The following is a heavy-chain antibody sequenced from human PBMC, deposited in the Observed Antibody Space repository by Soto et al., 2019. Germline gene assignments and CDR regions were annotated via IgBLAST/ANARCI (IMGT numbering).Heavy chain of an antibody. CDR2: ISAYNGNT. V-gene: IGHV1-18*01. J-gene: IGHJ4*02. CDR1: GYTFTSYG. Sequence: ASVKVSCKASGYTFTSYGISWVRQAPGQGLEWMGWISAYNGNTNYAQKLQGRVTMTTDTSTSTAYMELRSLRSDDTAVYYCAREQVYDYVWGSYRYFDDWGQGTRVTVSS. D-gene: IGHD3-16*02. CDR3: AREQVYDYVWGSYRYFDD.